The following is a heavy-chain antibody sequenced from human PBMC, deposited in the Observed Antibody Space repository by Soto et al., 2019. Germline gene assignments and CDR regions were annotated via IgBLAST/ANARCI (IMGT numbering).Heavy chain of an antibody. CDR1: GFSLSTSGVG. CDR3: AHAFGGTSGPNDAFDI. J-gene: IGHJ3*02. CDR2: IYWDDDQ. V-gene: IGHV2-5*02. D-gene: IGHD1-26*01. Sequence: SGPTLVNPTQTLTLTCTFSGFSLSTSGVGVGWIRQPPGKALEWLALIYWDDDQRYSPSLKTRLTITKDTSKNQVVLTMTNMDPVDTATFYCAHAFGGTSGPNDAFDIWGQGTVVTVSS.